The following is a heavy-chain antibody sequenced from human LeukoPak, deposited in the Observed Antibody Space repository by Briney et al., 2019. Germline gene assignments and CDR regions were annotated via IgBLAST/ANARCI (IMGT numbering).Heavy chain of an antibody. CDR2: IGGSGGST. Sequence: GGSLRLSCAASGFTFSSCAMSWVRQAPGKGLEWVSAIGGSGGSTFYADSVKGRFTISRDNSKNTLYLQMNSLRAEDTAIYYCAKFVDDYGGTWDVFDIWGQGTMVTVSS. V-gene: IGHV3-23*01. CDR1: GFTFSSCA. CDR3: AKFVDDYGGTWDVFDI. D-gene: IGHD4-23*01. J-gene: IGHJ3*02.